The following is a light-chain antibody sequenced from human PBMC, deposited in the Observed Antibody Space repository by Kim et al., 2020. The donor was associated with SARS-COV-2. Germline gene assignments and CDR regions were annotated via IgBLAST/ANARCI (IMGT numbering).Light chain of an antibody. V-gene: IGLV3-19*01. CDR1: SLTNYF. Sequence: SSELTQDPAVSVALGQTIRITCQGDSLTNYFASWYQQKPGQAPVLVIYGKNNRPSGIPDRFSGSISGTPASLTITGTQAEDEADYYCCSRDSSGNHWFFGPGTKVTVL. J-gene: IGLJ1*01. CDR2: GKN. CDR3: CSRDSSGNHWF.